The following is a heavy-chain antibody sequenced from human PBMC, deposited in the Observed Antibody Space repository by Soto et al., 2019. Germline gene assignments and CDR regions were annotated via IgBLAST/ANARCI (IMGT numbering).Heavy chain of an antibody. V-gene: IGHV1-2*02. J-gene: IGHJ5*01. Sequence: ASVKVSCKASGYTFTGYYMHWVRQAPGQGLEWMGWINPNSGGTNYAQKFQGRVTMTRDTSISTAYMELSRLRSDDTAVYYCARAPRYYYDSSGYHTEFDSWGQGTLVTVSS. CDR1: GYTFTGYY. CDR2: INPNSGGT. D-gene: IGHD3-22*01. CDR3: ARAPRYYYDSSGYHTEFDS.